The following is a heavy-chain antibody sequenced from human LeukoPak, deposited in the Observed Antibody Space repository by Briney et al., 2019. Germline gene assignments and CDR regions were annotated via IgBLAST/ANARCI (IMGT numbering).Heavy chain of an antibody. CDR2: IYTSGST. CDR1: GGSISSYY. V-gene: IGHV4-4*07. Sequence: PSETLSLTCTVSGGSISSYYWSWIRQPAGKGLEWIGRIYTSGSTNYNPSLKSRVTMSVDTSKNQFSLKLSSVTAADTAVYYCARDGEEWELNAFDIWGQGTMVTVSS. D-gene: IGHD1-26*01. J-gene: IGHJ3*02. CDR3: ARDGEEWELNAFDI.